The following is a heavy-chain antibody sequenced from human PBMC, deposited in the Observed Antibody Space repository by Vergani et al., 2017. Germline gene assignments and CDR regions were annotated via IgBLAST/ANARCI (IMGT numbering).Heavy chain of an antibody. CDR2: IVVGSGNT. CDR1: GFTFTSSA. V-gene: IGHV1-58*02. D-gene: IGHD3-22*01. J-gene: IGHJ5*02. CDR3: AADRGSSSGYYSRFDP. Sequence: QMQLVQSGPEVKKPGTSVKVSCKASGFTFTSSAMHWVRQARGQRLEWIGWIVVGSGNTNYAQKFQERVTITRDMSTSTAYMELSSLRSEDTAVYYCAADRGSSSGYYSRFDPWGQGTLVTVSS.